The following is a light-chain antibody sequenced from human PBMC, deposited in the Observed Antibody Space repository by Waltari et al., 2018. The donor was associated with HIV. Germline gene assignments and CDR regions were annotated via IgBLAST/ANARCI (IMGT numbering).Light chain of an antibody. CDR3: QHYGSSPFT. J-gene: IGKJ3*01. CDR1: QSVKSRY. V-gene: IGKV3D-20*01. Sequence: EIVLTQSPATLSLCPGERATLSCGASQSVKSRYLAWYQQKPGLAPRLLIYDASNRATGIPDRFSGSGSGTDFTLTISRLEPEDFAVYYCQHYGSSPFTFGPGTKVDIK. CDR2: DAS.